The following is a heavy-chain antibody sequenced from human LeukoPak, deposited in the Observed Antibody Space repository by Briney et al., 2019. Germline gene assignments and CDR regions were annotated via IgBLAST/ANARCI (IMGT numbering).Heavy chain of an antibody. CDR1: GFTFSSYA. J-gene: IGHJ4*02. CDR3: ARDPRGPTGYDHSGRDSFDY. V-gene: IGHV3-30*04. D-gene: IGHD3-22*01. Sequence: GRSLRLSCAASGFTFSSYAMHWVRQAPGKGLEWVAVISYDGSNKYYADSVKGRFTISRDNSKNTLYLQMNSLRGEDTAVYYCARDPRGPTGYDHSGRDSFDYWGQGTLVTVSS. CDR2: ISYDGSNK.